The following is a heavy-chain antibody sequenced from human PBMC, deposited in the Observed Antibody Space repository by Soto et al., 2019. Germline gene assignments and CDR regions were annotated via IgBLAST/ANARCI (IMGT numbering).Heavy chain of an antibody. Sequence: GMHRISQNKSKGQEWVAVISYDGSNKYYADSVKGRFTISRDNSKNTLYLQMNSLRAEDTAVYYCAKEIIYRNYVSNRFIPGGQGTLVSVS. CDR1: G. CDR2: ISYDGSNK. J-gene: IGHJ5*02. CDR3: AKEIIYRNYVSNRFIP. V-gene: IGHV3-30*18. D-gene: IGHD4-4*01.